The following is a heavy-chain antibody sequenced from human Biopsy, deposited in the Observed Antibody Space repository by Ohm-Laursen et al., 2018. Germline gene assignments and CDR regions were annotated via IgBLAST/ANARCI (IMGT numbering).Heavy chain of an antibody. Sequence: PSETLSLTWAVFGKTFSDYQWSWIRQPPGKGLEWIGQINQSGTTNYNPSLKSRVSISADASKYEFSLRLTSVTAADTAVYFCGNEVHGRDYWGLGAQVTVSS. D-gene: IGHD2-15*01. V-gene: IGHV4-34*08. J-gene: IGHJ4*02. CDR1: GKTFSDYQ. CDR2: INQSGTT. CDR3: GNEVHGRDY.